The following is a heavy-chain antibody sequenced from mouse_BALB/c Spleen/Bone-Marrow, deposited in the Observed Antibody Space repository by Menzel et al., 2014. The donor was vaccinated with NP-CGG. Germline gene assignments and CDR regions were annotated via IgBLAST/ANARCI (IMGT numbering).Heavy chain of an antibody. J-gene: IGHJ3*01. Sequence: VQLQQSGAELVKPGASVKMSCKASGYTFTSYWMHWVKQRPGQGLEWIGVIDPSDSYTSHNQKFKGKATLTVDTSSSTAYMQLSSLTSEDSAVYYCTRSRDYGNWFAYWGQGTLVTVSA. V-gene: IGHV1S127*01. CDR2: IDPSDSYT. CDR3: TRSRDYGNWFAY. CDR1: GYTFTSYW. D-gene: IGHD2-1*01.